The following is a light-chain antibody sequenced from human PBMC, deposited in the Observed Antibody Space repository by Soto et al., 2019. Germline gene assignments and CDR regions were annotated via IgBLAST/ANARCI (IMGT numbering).Light chain of an antibody. CDR1: SSDVGSYNL. CDR3: CSYAGSSTFL. Sequence: QSALTQPASVSGSPGQSITISCTGTSSDVGSYNLVSWYQQHPGKAPKLMIYEGSKRPSGVSNRFSGYKSGNTASLTISGLPDEDEDDYYCCSYAGSSTFLFGGGTKVTVL. CDR2: EGS. V-gene: IGLV2-23*03. J-gene: IGLJ2*01.